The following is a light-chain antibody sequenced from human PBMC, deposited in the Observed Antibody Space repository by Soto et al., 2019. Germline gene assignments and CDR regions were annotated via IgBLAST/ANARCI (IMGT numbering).Light chain of an antibody. V-gene: IGKV3-11*01. CDR3: QQYNNWPPIT. CDR2: DAS. Sequence: EIVLTQSPATLSLSPGERVTLSCRASQSVSSYLAWYQQKPGQAPRLLIYDASNRATGIPVRFSGSGSGTDFTLTISSLQAEDFAVYYCQQYNNWPPITFGQGTRLEIK. J-gene: IGKJ5*01. CDR1: QSVSSY.